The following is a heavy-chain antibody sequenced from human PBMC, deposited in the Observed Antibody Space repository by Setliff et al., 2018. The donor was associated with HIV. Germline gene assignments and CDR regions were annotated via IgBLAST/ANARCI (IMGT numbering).Heavy chain of an antibody. Sequence: ASVKVSCKAFGYTFSSYGISWVRQAPGQGLQWVGWISGYNGNTHYAQNVQGRVTMTTDTFTNTAYMDLRRLRSDDTAVYYCTKDGLAAGARAFDIWGQGTMVTVSS. V-gene: IGHV1-18*01. CDR1: GYTFSSYG. CDR3: TKDGLAAGARAFDI. J-gene: IGHJ3*02. D-gene: IGHD6-13*01. CDR2: ISGYNGNT.